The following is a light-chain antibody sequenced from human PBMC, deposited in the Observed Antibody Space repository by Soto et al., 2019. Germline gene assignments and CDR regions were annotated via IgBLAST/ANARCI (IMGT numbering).Light chain of an antibody. Sequence: ETVLTQSPGTLSLSPGERATLSCRASQSVAKNYLAWYQHKPGQGPRLLISGASSRATGIPDRFSGSGTGTDFTLTISRLQPEDFAVYYCLQYASAALTVGGGTKVEI. CDR1: QSVAKNY. J-gene: IGKJ4*01. V-gene: IGKV3-20*01. CDR2: GAS. CDR3: LQYASAALT.